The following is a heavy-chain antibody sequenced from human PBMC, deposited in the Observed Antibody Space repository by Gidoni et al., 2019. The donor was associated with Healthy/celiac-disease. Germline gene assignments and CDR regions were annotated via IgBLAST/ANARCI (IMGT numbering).Heavy chain of an antibody. CDR2: INAGNGNT. V-gene: IGHV1-3*01. Sequence: QVQLVQSGAEVKKPGASVKVSCKASGYTFTSYAMHWVRQAPGQRLEWMGWINAGNGNTKYSQKFQGRVTITRDTSASTAYMELSSLRSEDTAVYYCARELGSRYSSENWFDPWGQGTLVTVSS. J-gene: IGHJ5*02. CDR3: ARELGSRYSSENWFDP. D-gene: IGHD6-25*01. CDR1: GYTFTSYA.